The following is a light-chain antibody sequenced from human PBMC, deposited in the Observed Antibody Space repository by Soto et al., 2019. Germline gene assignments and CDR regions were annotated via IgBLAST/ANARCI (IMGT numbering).Light chain of an antibody. J-gene: IGLJ1*01. Sequence: QSALAQPRSVSGSPGQSVTISCTGTSSDVGGYNYVSWYQQHPGKAPKLMIYDVSKRPSGVPDRFSGSKSGNTASLTISGLQAEDEADYYCCSYAGSYIYVFGTGTKAT. V-gene: IGLV2-11*01. CDR1: SSDVGGYNY. CDR2: DVS. CDR3: CSYAGSYIYV.